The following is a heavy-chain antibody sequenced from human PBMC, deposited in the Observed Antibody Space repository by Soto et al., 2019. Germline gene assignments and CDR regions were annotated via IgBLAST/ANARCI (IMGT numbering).Heavy chain of an antibody. CDR3: ARVGCSSTSFKGYYYYYGMDV. Sequence: QVQLVESGGGVVQPGRSLRLSCAASGFTFSSYGMHWVRQAPGKGLEWVAVIWYDGSNKYYADSVKGRFTISRDNSKNTLYLQMTSLRAEDTAVYYCARVGCSSTSFKGYYYYYGMDVWGQGTTVTVSS. D-gene: IGHD2-2*01. CDR2: IWYDGSNK. CDR1: GFTFSSYG. J-gene: IGHJ6*02. V-gene: IGHV3-33*01.